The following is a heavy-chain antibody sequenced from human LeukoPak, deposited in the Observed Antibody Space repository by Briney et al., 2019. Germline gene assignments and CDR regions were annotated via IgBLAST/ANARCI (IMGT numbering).Heavy chain of an antibody. Sequence: ASETLSLTCAVYGGSFSGYYWSWIRQPPGKGLEWIGEINHSGSTNYNPSLKSRVTISVDTSKNQFSLKLSSVTAADTAVYYCARAGDHCSSTSCCAGWFDHWGQGTLVTVSS. CDR2: INHSGST. V-gene: IGHV4-34*01. J-gene: IGHJ5*02. CDR1: GGSFSGYY. CDR3: ARAGDHCSSTSCCAGWFDH. D-gene: IGHD2-2*01.